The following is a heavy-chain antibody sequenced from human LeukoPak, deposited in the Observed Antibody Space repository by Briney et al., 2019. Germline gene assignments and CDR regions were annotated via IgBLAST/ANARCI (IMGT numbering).Heavy chain of an antibody. CDR2: MNPNSGNA. CDR1: GYTFTIYD. J-gene: IGHJ3*02. CDR3: SISRVVGAARFAFDI. V-gene: IGHV1-8*01. Sequence: ASVKVSCKASGYTFTIYDINWVRQVPGQGLEWMGWMNPNSGNAGYAQMFQGRVTMTRDTSINTAYVELSSLRSEGTAVYYCSISRVVGAARFAFDIWGQGTMITVSS. D-gene: IGHD2-15*01.